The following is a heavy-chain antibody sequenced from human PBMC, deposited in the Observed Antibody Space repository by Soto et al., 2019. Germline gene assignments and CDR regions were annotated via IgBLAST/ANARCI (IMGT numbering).Heavy chain of an antibody. J-gene: IGHJ4*02. D-gene: IGHD2-15*01. CDR3: ARSSSSGVCSGGSCYPDY. Sequence: ASVKVSCKASGGTFSSYTISWVRQAPGQGLEWMGRIIPILGIANYAQKFQGRVTITADKSTSTAYMELSSLRSEDTAVYYCARSSSSGVCSGGSCYPDYWGQGTLVTVSS. V-gene: IGHV1-69*02. CDR2: IIPILGIA. CDR1: GGTFSSYT.